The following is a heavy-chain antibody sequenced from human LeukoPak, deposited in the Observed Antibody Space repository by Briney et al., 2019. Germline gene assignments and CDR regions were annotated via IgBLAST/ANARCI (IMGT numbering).Heavy chain of an antibody. J-gene: IGHJ5*02. Sequence: SETLSLTCTVSGGSISSYYWSWIRQPAGKGLEWIGRIYTSGSTNYNPSLKSRVTMSVDTSKNQFSLKLSSVTAADTAVYYCARETLDSSGYPNWFDPWGQGTLVTVSS. D-gene: IGHD3-22*01. CDR2: IYTSGST. CDR3: ARETLDSSGYPNWFDP. CDR1: GGSISSYY. V-gene: IGHV4-4*07.